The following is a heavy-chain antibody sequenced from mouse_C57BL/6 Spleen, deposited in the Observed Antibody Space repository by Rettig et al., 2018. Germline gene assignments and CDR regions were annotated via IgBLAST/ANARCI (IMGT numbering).Heavy chain of an antibody. Sequence: SLKNRISITRDTSKNQFFLKLNSVTTEDTATYYCARRGPTAQVHFEYWGQGTTLTVSS. D-gene: IGHD3-2*02. V-gene: IGHV3-6*01. J-gene: IGHJ2*01. CDR3: ARRGPTAQVHFEY.